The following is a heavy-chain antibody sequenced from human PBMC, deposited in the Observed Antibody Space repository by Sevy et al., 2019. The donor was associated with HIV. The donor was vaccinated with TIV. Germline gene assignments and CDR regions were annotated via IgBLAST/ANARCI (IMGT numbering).Heavy chain of an antibody. D-gene: IGHD5-18*01. Sequence: GGSLRLSCAASGFTFSSYSMNWVRQAPGKGLEWVSSISSSSSYIYYADSVKGRFTISRDNAKNSLYLQMNSLRAEDTAVYYCARDFRGVDTATEGPFDYWGQGTLVTVSS. V-gene: IGHV3-21*01. CDR1: GFTFSSYS. CDR2: ISSSSSYI. CDR3: ARDFRGVDTATEGPFDY. J-gene: IGHJ4*02.